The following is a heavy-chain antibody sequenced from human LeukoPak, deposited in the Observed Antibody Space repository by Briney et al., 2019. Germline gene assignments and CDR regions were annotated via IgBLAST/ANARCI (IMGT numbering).Heavy chain of an antibody. CDR2: IYTSGST. CDR3: ARTPGSSGYYYYYYYMDI. D-gene: IGHD3-22*01. J-gene: IGHJ6*03. CDR1: GGSISSGSYY. Sequence: SETLSLTXTVSGGSISSGSYYWSWIRQPAGKGLEWIGRIYTSGSTNYNPSLKSRVTISVDTSKNQFSLKLSSVTAADTAVYYCARTPGSSGYYYYYYYMDIWGKGTTVTVSS. V-gene: IGHV4-61*02.